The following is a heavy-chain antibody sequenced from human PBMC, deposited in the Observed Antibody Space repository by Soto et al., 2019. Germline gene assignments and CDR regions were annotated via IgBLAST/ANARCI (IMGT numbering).Heavy chain of an antibody. Sequence: GGSLRLSCAASGFTFSSYAMSWVRQAPGKGLEWVSAISGSGGSTYYADSVKGRFTISRDNSKNTMYLQMNSLRREDTAVYHCAKMDHGTEELLDYWAQGTQVTVTS. CDR3: AKMDHGTEELLDY. CDR2: ISGSGGST. D-gene: IGHD1-26*01. V-gene: IGHV3-23*01. J-gene: IGHJ4*02. CDR1: GFTFSSYA.